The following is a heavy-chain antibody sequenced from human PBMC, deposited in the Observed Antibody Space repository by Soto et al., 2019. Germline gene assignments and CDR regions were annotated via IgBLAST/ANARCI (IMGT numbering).Heavy chain of an antibody. CDR2: INSDGSTT. J-gene: IGHJ4*02. Sequence: EVLLVESGGGLVQPGGSLRLSCAASGFTFSNYWMHWVRQAPGKGLVWVSRINSDGSTTSYADSVKGRFTISRDNAKNTLSLQMNSLRVEDTAVYFCARVAVGRYDFDSWGQGTLVPVSS. V-gene: IGHV3-74*01. D-gene: IGHD6-19*01. CDR3: ARVAVGRYDFDS. CDR1: GFTFSNYW.